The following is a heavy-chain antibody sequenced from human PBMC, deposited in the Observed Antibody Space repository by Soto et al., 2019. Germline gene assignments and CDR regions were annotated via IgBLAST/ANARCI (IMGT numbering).Heavy chain of an antibody. CDR2: ITNNGDTT. CDR3: AMSAGYGGAFDV. J-gene: IGHJ3*01. Sequence: EKQLVESGGALAQPGGSLRLSCVGSGFTFSIYALTWVRQAPGKGLEWVSLITNNGDTTFFGDSVKGRFSISRDNSKYTLYLQLENLRAEDTAVYYCAMSAGYGGAFDVWGQGTMVAVSS. CDR1: GFTFSIYA. V-gene: IGHV3-23*04. D-gene: IGHD5-12*01.